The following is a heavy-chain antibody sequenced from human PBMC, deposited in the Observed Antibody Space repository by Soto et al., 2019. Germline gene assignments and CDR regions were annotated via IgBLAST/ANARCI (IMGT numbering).Heavy chain of an antibody. CDR1: ASTFSSYG. V-gene: IGHV3-30*18. J-gene: IGHJ6*02. Sequence: GGALILSCAASASTFSSYGRHWVREAAVMGPTWVVVISYDGSKKYYADSVKGRFTISRDNSKNTLYLQMNSLRAEDTAVYYCAKAAWSSSSPVYYYYGMDVWGQGPTVTVSS. CDR2: ISYDGSKK. D-gene: IGHD2-2*01. CDR3: AKAAWSSSSPVYYYYGMDV.